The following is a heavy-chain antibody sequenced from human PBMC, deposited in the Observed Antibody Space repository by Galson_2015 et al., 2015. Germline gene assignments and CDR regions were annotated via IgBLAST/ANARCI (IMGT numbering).Heavy chain of an antibody. J-gene: IGHJ4*02. V-gene: IGHV6-1*01. Sequence: CAISGDSVSSNSAAWNWIRQSPSRGLEWLGRTYYRSKWYNDYAVSVRSRITINPDTSKNQFSLQPNSVTPEDTAVYYCAREVQRIYYFDYWGQGTLVTVSS. CDR3: AREVQRIYYFDY. CDR1: GDSVSSNSAA. CDR2: TYYRSKWYN. D-gene: IGHD6-25*01.